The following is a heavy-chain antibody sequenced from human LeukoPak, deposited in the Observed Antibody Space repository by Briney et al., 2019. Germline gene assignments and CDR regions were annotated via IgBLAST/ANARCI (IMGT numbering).Heavy chain of an antibody. J-gene: IGHJ4*02. CDR2: INHSGST. D-gene: IGHD2-2*01. Sequence: SETLSLTCAVYGGSFSGYYWSWIRQPPGKGPEWIGEINHSGSTNYNPSLKSRVTISVDTSKNQFSLKLSSVTAADTAVYYCARGKSSTSFDYWGQGTLVTVSS. CDR3: ARGKSSTSFDY. CDR1: GGSFSGYY. V-gene: IGHV4-34*01.